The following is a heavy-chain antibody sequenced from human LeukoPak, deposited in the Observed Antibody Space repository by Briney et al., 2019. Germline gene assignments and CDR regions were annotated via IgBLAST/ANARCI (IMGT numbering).Heavy chain of an antibody. D-gene: IGHD3-22*01. V-gene: IGHV3-21*01. Sequence: GGSLRLSCAPSGFTFSSYSMNWVRQAPGKGLEWVSYISSSRSYIYYADSVKGRFTISRDDAKNSLYLQMSSLRVEDTAVYYCAREHSGGGNYYDSSGYYRSFDYWGQGTPVTVSS. J-gene: IGHJ4*02. CDR2: ISSSRSYI. CDR1: GFTFSSYS. CDR3: AREHSGGGNYYDSSGYYRSFDY.